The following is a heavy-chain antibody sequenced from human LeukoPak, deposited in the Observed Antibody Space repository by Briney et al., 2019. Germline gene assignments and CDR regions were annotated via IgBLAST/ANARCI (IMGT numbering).Heavy chain of an antibody. J-gene: IGHJ3*02. Sequence: GESLKISCKGSGYSFTSYWIGWVRQMPGKGLEWMGIIYPGDSDTRYSPSFQGQVTISADKSISTAYLQWSSLKASDTAMYYCASHPRPLSIAVAGTGGGAFDIWGQGTMVTVSS. CDR3: ASHPRPLSIAVAGTGGGAFDI. D-gene: IGHD6-19*01. CDR2: IYPGDSDT. CDR1: GYSFTSYW. V-gene: IGHV5-51*01.